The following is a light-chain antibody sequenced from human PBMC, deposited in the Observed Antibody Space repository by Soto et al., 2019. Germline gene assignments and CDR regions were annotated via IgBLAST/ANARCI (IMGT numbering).Light chain of an antibody. Sequence: GLTLSPGTLSLSPGERATLSCRAIQSVSSNYLAWYQQKPGQAPRLLIYGASTRASGIPDRFSGSGSGTDFTLTISRLEPEDSAVYYCQQYGSSPTWTFGQGTKVAIK. V-gene: IGKV3-20*01. CDR2: GAS. CDR3: QQYGSSPTWT. CDR1: QSVSSNY. J-gene: IGKJ1*01.